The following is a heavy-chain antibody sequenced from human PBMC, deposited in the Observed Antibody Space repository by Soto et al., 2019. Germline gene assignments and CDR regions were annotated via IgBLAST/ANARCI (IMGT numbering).Heavy chain of an antibody. V-gene: IGHV1-8*01. Sequence: VSVKVSCKASGYTFTSYDINWVRQATGQGLEWMGWMNPNSGNTGYAQKFQGRVTMTRNTSISTAYMELSSLRSEDTAMYYCARTGYSYGLDKNDYWGQGTLVTVSS. D-gene: IGHD5-18*01. CDR2: MNPNSGNT. CDR1: GYTFTSYD. CDR3: ARTGYSYGLDKNDY. J-gene: IGHJ4*02.